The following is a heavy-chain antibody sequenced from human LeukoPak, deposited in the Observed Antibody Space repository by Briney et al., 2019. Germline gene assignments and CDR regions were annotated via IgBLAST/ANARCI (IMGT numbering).Heavy chain of an antibody. CDR1: GFTFSNYA. V-gene: IGHV3-15*05. CDR3: TTEYRDSSGWYGAFNI. D-gene: IGHD6-19*01. CDR2: IKSKTDGGTA. J-gene: IGHJ3*02. Sequence: GGSLRLSCAASGFTFSNYAMIWVRQAPGKGLEWVGRIKSKTDGGTADNAAPVKGRFTISRDDSKHTVYLQMSSLTSEDTAVYYCTTEYRDSSGWYGAFNIWGQGTMVTVSS.